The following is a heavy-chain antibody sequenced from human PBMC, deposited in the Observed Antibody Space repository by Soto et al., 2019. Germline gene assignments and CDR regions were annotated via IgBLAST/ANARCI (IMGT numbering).Heavy chain of an antibody. D-gene: IGHD3-16*01. CDR1: GGSISTFY. CDR2: IHYDGST. Sequence: QVQLQESGPGLVKPSETLSLTCTVSGGSISTFYWNWIRQPPGKGLEWIGYIHYDGSTNYNPSLKSRVTISVDTSKNQFSLNLTSLNAVDTAVYYCAREGGDSDLDYWGQGTLVTVSS. J-gene: IGHJ4*02. V-gene: IGHV4-59*01. CDR3: AREGGDSDLDY.